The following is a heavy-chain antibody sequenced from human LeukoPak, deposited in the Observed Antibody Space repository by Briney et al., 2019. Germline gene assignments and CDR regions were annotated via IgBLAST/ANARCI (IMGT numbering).Heavy chain of an antibody. CDR3: AGRPTGYSSGYIH. J-gene: IGHJ4*02. CDR2: ISGSAHKI. Sequence: GGSLRLSCVASGITFSNYAVSWVRQAPERGLDWVSVISGSAHKIRYADSVKGRFTISRDNSENIVYLQMNNLRVEDTAVYYCAGRPTGYSSGYIHWGQGTLVTVSS. D-gene: IGHD5-18*01. CDR1: GITFSNYA. V-gene: IGHV3-23*01.